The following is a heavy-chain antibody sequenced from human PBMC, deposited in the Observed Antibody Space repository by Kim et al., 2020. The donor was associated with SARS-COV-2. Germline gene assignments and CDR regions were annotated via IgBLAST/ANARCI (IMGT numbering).Heavy chain of an antibody. J-gene: IGHJ5*02. CDR3: AKAPIVEVPAAKTWFDP. D-gene: IGHD2-2*01. V-gene: IGHV3-30*02. Sequence: VKGRFTISRENSKSTLDLQMNSLRDEDTAVYYCAKAPIVEVPAAKTWFDPWGQGTLVTVSS.